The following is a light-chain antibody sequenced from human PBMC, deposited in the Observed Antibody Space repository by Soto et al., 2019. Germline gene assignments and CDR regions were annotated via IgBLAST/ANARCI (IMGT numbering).Light chain of an antibody. CDR2: DVS. V-gene: IGLV2-8*01. J-gene: IGLJ2*01. CDR3: SSYGGGDTFHVI. CDR1: SSDVGAYNY. Sequence: QSALTQPPSASGSPGQSVTISCTGTSSDVGAYNYVSWYQQYTGKAPKLMIYDVSKRPPGVPDRFSGSKSGNTASLTVSGLRADDEAVYYCSSYGGGDTFHVIFGGGTQLTVL.